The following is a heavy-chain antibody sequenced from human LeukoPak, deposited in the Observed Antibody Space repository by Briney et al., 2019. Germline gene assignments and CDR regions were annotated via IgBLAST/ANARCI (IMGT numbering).Heavy chain of an antibody. CDR2: INPNSGGT. CDR1: GYTFNGYY. CDR3: ARDSGITMIVVVIGAFDI. V-gene: IGHV1-2*02. Sequence: ASVKVSCKASGYTFNGYYIHWVRQAPGQGLEWMGWINPNSGGTNYAQKFQGRVTMTRDTSISTAYMELSRLRSDDTAVYYCARDSGITMIVVVIGAFDIWGQGTMVTVSS. J-gene: IGHJ3*02. D-gene: IGHD3-22*01.